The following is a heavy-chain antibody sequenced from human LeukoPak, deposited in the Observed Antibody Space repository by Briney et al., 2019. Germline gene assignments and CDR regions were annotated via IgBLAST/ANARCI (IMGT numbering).Heavy chain of an antibody. V-gene: IGHV4-59*01. D-gene: IGHD3-10*01. J-gene: IGHJ4*02. CDR2: IYYSGST. Sequence: PSETLSLTCTVSGGSISSYYWSWIRQPPGKGLEWIGYIYYSGSTNYNPSLKSRVTISVDTSKNQFSLKLSSVTAADTAVYYCARLKAYYYGSGGYHFDYWGQGTLVTVSS. CDR3: ARLKAYYYGSGGYHFDY. CDR1: GGSISSYY.